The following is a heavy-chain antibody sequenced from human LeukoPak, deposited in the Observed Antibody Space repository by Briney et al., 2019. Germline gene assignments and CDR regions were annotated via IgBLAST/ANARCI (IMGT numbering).Heavy chain of an antibody. D-gene: IGHD3-22*01. J-gene: IGHJ3*02. CDR1: DGSNSSGSYY. V-gene: IGHV4-61*02. CDR2: IYTSGST. Sequence: SETLSLTCSVSDGSNSSGSYYGSWIRQPAGKGLEWIGRIYTSGSTNYNPSLKSRVTISVDPSKNQFSLKLSSVTTADAAVHYCARERNYYDSSGYDAFDIWGQGTMVTVSS. CDR3: ARERNYYDSSGYDAFDI.